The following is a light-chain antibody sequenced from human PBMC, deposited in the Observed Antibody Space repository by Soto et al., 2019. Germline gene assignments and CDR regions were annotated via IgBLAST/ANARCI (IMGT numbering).Light chain of an antibody. Sequence: EIVLTQSPATLSLSPGERATLSCRASQSVNSYLAWYQQKPGQAPRLLIYDASNRATGIAPRFSGSGSGTDFTLTISSLEPEDFAVYYCQHRRNWPLTFGGGTKVDIK. V-gene: IGKV3-11*01. CDR3: QHRRNWPLT. CDR1: QSVNSY. CDR2: DAS. J-gene: IGKJ4*01.